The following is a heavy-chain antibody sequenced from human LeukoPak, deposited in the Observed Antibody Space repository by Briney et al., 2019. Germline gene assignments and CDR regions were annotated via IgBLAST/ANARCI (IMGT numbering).Heavy chain of an antibody. CDR2: INAGNGNT. CDR1: GYTFTSYA. CDR3: ARAAVGAILLFDY. Sequence: ASVKVSCKASGYTFTSYAMHWVRQAPGQRLEWMGWINAGNGNTKYSQKFQGRVTITRDTSASTAYMELSSLRPEDTAVYYCARAAVGAILLFDYWGQGTLVTVSS. V-gene: IGHV1-3*01. J-gene: IGHJ4*02. D-gene: IGHD1-26*01.